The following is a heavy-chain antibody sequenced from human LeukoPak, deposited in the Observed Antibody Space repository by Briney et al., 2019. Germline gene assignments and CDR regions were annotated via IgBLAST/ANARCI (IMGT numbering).Heavy chain of an antibody. CDR2: IYYSGST. J-gene: IGHJ6*02. CDR1: GGSISSGGYY. CDR3: ARGVVIAVAGYYYYYGMDV. Sequence: SPSETLSLTCTVSGGSISSGGYYWSWIRQHPGKGLEWIGYIYYSGSTYYNPSLKSRVTISVDTSKNQFSLKLSSVTAADTAVYYCARGVVIAVAGYYYYYGMDVWGQGTTVTVSS. V-gene: IGHV4-39*01. D-gene: IGHD6-19*01.